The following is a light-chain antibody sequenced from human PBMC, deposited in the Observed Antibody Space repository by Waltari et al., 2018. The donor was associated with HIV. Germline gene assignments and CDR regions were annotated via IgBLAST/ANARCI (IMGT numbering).Light chain of an antibody. V-gene: IGLV2-14*01. J-gene: IGLJ3*02. Sequence: QSALTQPASVSGSPGQSATISCPGPNSDTGHLNSVTWFPQDPGRVPKLIIAEVSKRPSGVSGRFSGSKSGNTASLTISGLQAEDEADYYCSSYTTSNTWVFGGGTELTVL. CDR1: NSDTGHLNS. CDR2: EVS. CDR3: SSYTTSNTWV.